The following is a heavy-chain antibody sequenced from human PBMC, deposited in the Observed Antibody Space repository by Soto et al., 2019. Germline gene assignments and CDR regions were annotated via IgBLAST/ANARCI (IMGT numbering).Heavy chain of an antibody. CDR1: GGSISSGGYY. CDR2: IYYSGST. CDR3: ARDLYSSSWYWFDP. J-gene: IGHJ5*02. D-gene: IGHD6-13*01. V-gene: IGHV4-31*03. Sequence: SETLSLTCTVSGGSISSGGYYWSWIRQHPGKGLEWIGYIYYSGSTYYNPSLKSRVTISVDTSKNQFSLKLSSVTAADTAVYYCARDLYSSSWYWFDPWGQGTLVTVPQ.